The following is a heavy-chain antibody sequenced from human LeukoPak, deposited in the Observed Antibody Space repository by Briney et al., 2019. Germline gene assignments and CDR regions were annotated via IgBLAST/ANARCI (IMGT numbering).Heavy chain of an antibody. CDR1: GITLRNYA. CDR2: TSGSGGTT. V-gene: IGHV3-23*01. J-gene: IGHJ4*02. D-gene: IGHD6-13*01. Sequence: PGGSLRLSCAASGITLRNYAMSWVRQAPGKGLGWVSGTSGSGGTTDYADSVKGRFTISRDNAKNSLYLQMNSLRAEDTAVYYCARGWPWDYWGQGTLVTVSS. CDR3: ARGWPWDY.